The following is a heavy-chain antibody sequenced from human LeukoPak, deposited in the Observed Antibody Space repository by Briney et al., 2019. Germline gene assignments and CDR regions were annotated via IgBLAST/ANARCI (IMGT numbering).Heavy chain of an antibody. CDR1: GFTFSSLW. CDR2: IKQDGSEK. D-gene: IGHD3-16*01. Sequence: GGSLRLSCAASGFTFSSLWMSWVRQAPGKGLEWVANIKQDGSEKYYVDSVKGRFTISRDNAKNSLYLQMNSLRAEDTAVYYCAREARGDRIDYWGQGTLVTVSS. J-gene: IGHJ4*02. CDR3: AREARGDRIDY. V-gene: IGHV3-7*03.